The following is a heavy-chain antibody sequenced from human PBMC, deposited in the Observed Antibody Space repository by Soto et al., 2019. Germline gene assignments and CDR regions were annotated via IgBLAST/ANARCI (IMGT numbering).Heavy chain of an antibody. CDR3: AGEDIYSHFQH. Sequence: ETLSLTCTVSGGSISTSSYYWGWVRQAPGKGLEWVSVTYSGGGTYYADSVQGRFSISRDNSKNTLYLQMNSLRAEDTAVYYCAGEDIYSHFQHWGQGTLVTVSS. J-gene: IGHJ1*01. D-gene: IGHD2-15*01. V-gene: IGHV3-53*01. CDR1: GGSISTSSYY. CDR2: TYSGGGT.